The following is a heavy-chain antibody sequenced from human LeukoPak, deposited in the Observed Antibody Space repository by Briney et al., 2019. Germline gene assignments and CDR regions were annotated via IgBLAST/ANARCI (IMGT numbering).Heavy chain of an antibody. CDR3: ARFIAAPYYFDY. D-gene: IGHD6-13*01. V-gene: IGHV3-30*02. J-gene: IGHJ4*02. CDR1: GFTFSSYV. Sequence: PGGSLRLSCAASGFTFSSYVMHWVRQAPGKGLQWVAFIRYDGIYKYYADSVKGRFTISRDNSKNTLYLQMNSLRAEDTAVYYCARFIAAPYYFDYWGRGTLVTVSS. CDR2: IRYDGIYK.